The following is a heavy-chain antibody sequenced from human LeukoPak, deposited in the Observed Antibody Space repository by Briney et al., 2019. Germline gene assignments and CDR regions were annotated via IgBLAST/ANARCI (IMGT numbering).Heavy chain of an antibody. D-gene: IGHD1-26*01. CDR3: AKGGGSYYYYYMDV. Sequence: PGRSLRLSCAASGFTFSSYGMHWVRQAPGKGLEWVAVIWYDGSNKYYADSVKGRFTISRDNSKNTLYLQMNSLRAEDTAVYYCAKGGGSYYYYYMDVWGKGTTVTVSS. CDR2: IWYDGSNK. J-gene: IGHJ6*03. V-gene: IGHV3-33*06. CDR1: GFTFSSYG.